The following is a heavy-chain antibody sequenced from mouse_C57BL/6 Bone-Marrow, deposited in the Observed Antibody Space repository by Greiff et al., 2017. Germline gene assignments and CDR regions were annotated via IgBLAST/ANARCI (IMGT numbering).Heavy chain of an antibody. CDR2: IYPRDGST. Sequence: EVQLQQSGAELVRPGSSVKMSCKTSGYTFTSYGINWVKQRPGQGLEWIGYIYPRDGSTKYNEKFKGKATLTADKSSSTAYMQLNSLTSEDSAVYFCARFNYYGSSSFAYWGKGTLVTVSA. D-gene: IGHD1-1*01. CDR3: ARFNYYGSSSFAY. V-gene: IGHV1-58*01. CDR1: GYTFTSYG. J-gene: IGHJ3*01.